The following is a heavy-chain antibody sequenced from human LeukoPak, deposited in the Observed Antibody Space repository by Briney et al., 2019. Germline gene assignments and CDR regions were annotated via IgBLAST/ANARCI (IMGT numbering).Heavy chain of an antibody. CDR3: ARQRQGGYSYGLPGY. CDR1: GYSFTSYW. Sequence: GESLKISCKGSGYSFTSYWIGWVRQMPRKGLEWMGIIYPGDSDTRYSPSFQGQATISADKSISTAYLQWSSLKASDTAMYYCARQRQGGYSYGLPGYWGQGTLVTVSS. CDR2: IYPGDSDT. V-gene: IGHV5-51*01. D-gene: IGHD5-18*01. J-gene: IGHJ4*02.